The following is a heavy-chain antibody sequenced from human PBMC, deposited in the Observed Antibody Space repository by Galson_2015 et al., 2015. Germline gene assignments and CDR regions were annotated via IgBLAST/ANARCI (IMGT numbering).Heavy chain of an antibody. J-gene: IGHJ6*03. CDR3: ARHYCSSTSCYYYYTDV. CDR2: ISAYNGNT. V-gene: IGHV1-18*01. Sequence: SVKVSCKASGYTFTSYGISWVRQAPGQGLEWMGWISAYNGNTNYAQKLQGRVTMTTDTSTSTAYMELRSLRSDDTAVYYCARHYCSSTSCYYYYTDVWGKGTTVTVSS. CDR1: GYTFTSYG. D-gene: IGHD2-2*01.